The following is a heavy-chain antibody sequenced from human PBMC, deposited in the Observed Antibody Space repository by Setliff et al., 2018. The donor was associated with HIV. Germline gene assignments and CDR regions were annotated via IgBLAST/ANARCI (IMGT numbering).Heavy chain of an antibody. CDR1: GGSIWNYY. CDR2: IYYSGST. Sequence: SETLSLTCTVSGGSIWNYYWSWIRQPPGKGLEWIGYIYYSGSTNYNPSLKSRVTISVDTSKNQFSLKLSSVTAADTAVYYCARCYYNFWSGYPLDYMDVWGKGTTVTVSS. V-gene: IGHV4-59*08. D-gene: IGHD3-3*01. J-gene: IGHJ6*03. CDR3: ARCYYNFWSGYPLDYMDV.